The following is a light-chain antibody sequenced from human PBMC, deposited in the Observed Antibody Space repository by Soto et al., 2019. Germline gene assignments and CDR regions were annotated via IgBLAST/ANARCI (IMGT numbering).Light chain of an antibody. V-gene: IGKV2-28*01. Sequence: DFVMTQSPLSLPVTPGEPVSISCRSSQSLLHTNGYNYLDWYLQKAGQSPQLLIYLGSNRASGVPDRFSGSGSGTDFTLKISRVEAEDVGVYYCMQTLESPWTFGQGTKVEIK. J-gene: IGKJ1*01. CDR1: QSLLHTNGYNY. CDR2: LGS. CDR3: MQTLESPWT.